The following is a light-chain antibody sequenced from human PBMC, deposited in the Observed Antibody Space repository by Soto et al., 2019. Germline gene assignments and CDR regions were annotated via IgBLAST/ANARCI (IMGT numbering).Light chain of an antibody. CDR1: QGISNY. CDR3: QKYNSAPWT. J-gene: IGKJ1*01. CDR2: AAS. V-gene: IGKV1-27*01. Sequence: DIQMTQSPSSLSASVGDRVTITCRASQGISNYLAWNQQKPGKVPKRLIYAASTLQSGGPSRFSGSRSGTDFTLTISSLQPEDVATYYYQKYNSAPWTFGQGTKVESK.